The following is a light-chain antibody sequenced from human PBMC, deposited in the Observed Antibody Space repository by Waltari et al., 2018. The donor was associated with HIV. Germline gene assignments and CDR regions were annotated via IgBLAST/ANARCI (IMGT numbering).Light chain of an antibody. V-gene: IGLV3-25*03. CDR1: ALPKQF. J-gene: IGLJ2*01. CDR3: ESADSTGNYWA. CDR2: KDS. Sequence: SYELTQPPSVSVSPGQTATITCSGDALPKQFAYWYQQKPGQAPLLVLYKDSGRPSGSPDRFSGSNSGTTVTLIISGVQAEDEADYYCESADSTGNYWAFGGGTKLTVL.